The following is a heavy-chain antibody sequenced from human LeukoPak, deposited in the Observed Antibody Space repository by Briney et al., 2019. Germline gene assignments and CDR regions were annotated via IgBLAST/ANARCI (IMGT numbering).Heavy chain of an antibody. CDR2: IKQEGSEK. CDR3: ARDPRNLFYYYGMDV. V-gene: IGHV3-7*01. Sequence: LRGSLPLSCAASGFPVISYCMSGGRLAPGKGRGGVANIKQEGSEKYYVESVKGRFTISRDNAKNSLYLQMNSLRAEDTAVYYCARDPRNLFYYYGMDVWGQGTTVTVSS. D-gene: IGHD1-14*01. J-gene: IGHJ6*02. CDR1: GFPVISYC.